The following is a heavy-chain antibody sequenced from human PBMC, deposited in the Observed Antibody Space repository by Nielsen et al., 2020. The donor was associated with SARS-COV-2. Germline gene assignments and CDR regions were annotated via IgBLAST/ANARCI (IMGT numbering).Heavy chain of an antibody. D-gene: IGHD3-10*01. J-gene: IGHJ4*02. V-gene: IGHV3-11*04. CDR3: ARDDYGSGGFDY. CDR2: ISSTDSGATV. Sequence: GGSLRLSCTAFGFDFSDYYMSWLRQAPGKGLEWVSWISSTDSGATVNYPDSVRGRFTISRDNAKNSLYLQMNSLKNEDTAVYYCARDDYGSGGFDYWGQGTLVTVSS. CDR1: GFDFSDYY.